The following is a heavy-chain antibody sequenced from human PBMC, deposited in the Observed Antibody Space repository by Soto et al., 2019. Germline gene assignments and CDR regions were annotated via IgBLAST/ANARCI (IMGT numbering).Heavy chain of an antibody. Sequence: SETLSLTCTVSGGSISSGGYYWTWIRQHPGKGLEWIGYIYYTGSAYYNPSLKTRLTLSIDTSRSQFSLKLSSVTTADTAVYYCARGLYCSGGSCYGLYGMDVWGQGTTVTVSS. J-gene: IGHJ6*02. CDR2: IYYTGSA. V-gene: IGHV4-31*03. CDR3: ARGLYCSGGSCYGLYGMDV. CDR1: GGSISSGGYY. D-gene: IGHD2-15*01.